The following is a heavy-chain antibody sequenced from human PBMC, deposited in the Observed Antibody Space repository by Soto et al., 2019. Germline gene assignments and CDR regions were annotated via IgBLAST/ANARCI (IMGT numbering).Heavy chain of an antibody. CDR3: ARASYFSDSFGYFLDS. D-gene: IGHD3-22*01. Sequence: PSETLSLTCTVSGGSISPYYWSWTRQTPGKGLEWIAYIYYSGSTNYNPSLKSRVTISVDTSKNQCSLKLSPVTAADTAVYYCARASYFSDSFGYFLDSWGQGTLVTVSS. CDR2: IYYSGST. CDR1: GGSISPYY. J-gene: IGHJ4*02. V-gene: IGHV4-59*01.